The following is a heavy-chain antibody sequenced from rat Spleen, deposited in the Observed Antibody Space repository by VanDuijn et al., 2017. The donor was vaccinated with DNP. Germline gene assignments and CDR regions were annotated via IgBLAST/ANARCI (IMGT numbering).Heavy chain of an antibody. CDR1: GFSLINYG. D-gene: IGHD1-9*01. CDR2: IWTGGST. Sequence: QVQLKESGPGLVQPSQTLSLTCTVSGFSLINYGVSWVRQPPGKGLEWVGAIWTGGSTEYNSALKSRLSISRDTSKSQVFLKMNSLQTEDTATYYCARSYYGYKAYFDYWGQGVMVTVSS. CDR3: ARSYYGYKAYFDY. J-gene: IGHJ2*01. V-gene: IGHV2-16*01.